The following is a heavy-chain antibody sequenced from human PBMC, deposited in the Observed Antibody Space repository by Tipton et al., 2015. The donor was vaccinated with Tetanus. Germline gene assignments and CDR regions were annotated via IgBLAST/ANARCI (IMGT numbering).Heavy chain of an antibody. Sequence: GLVKPSENLSLSCTVSGGSTRDFYWSWIRQPAGERLEWIGRIYYSGSTIYNPTLKSRITISRDTAKNQFSLKLASVTAADTAVYFCARANFDFSKKGPFDSWGQGILVTVSS. CDR1: GGSTRDFY. J-gene: IGHJ4*02. CDR3: ARANFDFSKKGPFDS. V-gene: IGHV4-4*07. CDR2: IYYSGST. D-gene: IGHD3-3*01.